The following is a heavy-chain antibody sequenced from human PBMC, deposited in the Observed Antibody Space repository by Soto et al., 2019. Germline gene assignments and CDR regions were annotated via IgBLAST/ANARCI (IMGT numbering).Heavy chain of an antibody. CDR1: GISYTTYA. CDR2: INAGNGDT. V-gene: IGHV1-3*01. J-gene: IGHJ4*02. D-gene: IGHD5-12*01. CDR3: ARAISGYVT. Sequence: VQLVQSGAEVKKPGASVRISCTASGISYTTYAIHWVRQAPGQGLEWMGWINAGNGDTRYSQRFQGRVTLTMDTSATTTYMDLSSLRSEHTSISSCARAISGYVTWGQGTLVTVSS.